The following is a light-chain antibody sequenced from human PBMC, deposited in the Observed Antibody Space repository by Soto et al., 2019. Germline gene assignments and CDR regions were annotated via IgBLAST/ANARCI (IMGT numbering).Light chain of an antibody. CDR3: QQYKSCSPIT. J-gene: IGKJ5*01. V-gene: IGKV3-15*01. Sequence: ILLTQSPSTLSVSPGEGVTLSCRASQTVPSRIAWYQQKPGQAPSLLIYGASTRATGVPYRFSGTGSGTEFTPTISSLKSDDYAIYYCQQYKSCSPITFGQGTRLEIK. CDR1: QTVPSR. CDR2: GAS.